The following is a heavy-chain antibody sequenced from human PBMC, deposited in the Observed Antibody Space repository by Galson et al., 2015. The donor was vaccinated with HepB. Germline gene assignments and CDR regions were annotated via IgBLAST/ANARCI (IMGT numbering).Heavy chain of an antibody. CDR2: IIPMFGTA. J-gene: IGHJ4*02. Sequence: SVKVSCKASGGTFSSYAISWVRQAPGQGLEWMGGIIPMFGTANYAQKFQGRITITADESTTTAYMELSSLRSEDTAVYYCARDGGYGLYYLDYWGQGTLVTVSS. D-gene: IGHD5-18*01. CDR1: GGTFSSYA. CDR3: ARDGGYGLYYLDY. V-gene: IGHV1-69*13.